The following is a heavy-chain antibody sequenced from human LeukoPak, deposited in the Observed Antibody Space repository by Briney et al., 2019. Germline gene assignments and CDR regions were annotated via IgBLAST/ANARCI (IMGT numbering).Heavy chain of an antibody. D-gene: IGHD3-10*01. V-gene: IGHV3-30*02. CDR3: TNPHIAGPTSGDF. CDR1: GFKFISYG. J-gene: IGHJ4*02. CDR2: IRYDGSDK. Sequence: PGGSLRLSCAASGFKFISYGMRWVRQAPGTGPQWVAFIRYDGSDKYYADSVKGRFTISRDNSKNTVYLHMDSLRPDDTAVYYCTNPHIAGPTSGDFWGQGTQVIVSS.